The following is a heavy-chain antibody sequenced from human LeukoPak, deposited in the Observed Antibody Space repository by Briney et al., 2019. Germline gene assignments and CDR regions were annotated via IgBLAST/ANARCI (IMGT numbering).Heavy chain of an antibody. J-gene: IGHJ4*02. CDR2: MNPNSGNT. CDR1: GYTFTSYD. D-gene: IGHD4-23*01. V-gene: IGHV1-8*01. Sequence: ASVKVSCKASGYTFTSYDINWGRQATGQGLEWMGWMNPNSGNTGYAQKFQGRVTMTRNTSISTAYMELSSLRSADAAVYYCARGSLLYGSNSGVDYWGQGTLVTVSS. CDR3: ARGSLLYGSNSGVDY.